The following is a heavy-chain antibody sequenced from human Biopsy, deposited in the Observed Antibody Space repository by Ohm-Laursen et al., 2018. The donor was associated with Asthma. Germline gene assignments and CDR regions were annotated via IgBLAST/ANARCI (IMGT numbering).Heavy chain of an antibody. D-gene: IGHD2-2*01. V-gene: IGHV3-21*01. CDR3: ARDGTDMNEAMPKDY. CDR1: GFTFSSYA. Sequence: SLRPSCTASGFTFSSYAMSWVRQAPGKGLEWVSSISSSSSYIYYADSVKGRFTISRDNAKNSLYLQMNSLRAEDTAVYYCARDGTDMNEAMPKDYWGQGTLVTVSS. CDR2: ISSSSSYI. J-gene: IGHJ4*02.